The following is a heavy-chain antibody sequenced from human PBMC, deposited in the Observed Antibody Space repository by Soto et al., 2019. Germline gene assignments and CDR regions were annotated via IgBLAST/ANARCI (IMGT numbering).Heavy chain of an antibody. J-gene: IGHJ6*02. V-gene: IGHV4-34*01. Sequence: NPSETLSLTCAVYGGSFSGYYWSWIRQPPGKGLEWIGEINHSGSTNYNPSLKSRVTISVYTSKNQFSLKLSSVTAADTAVYYCARGRRRSQYNYYYYGMDVWGQGTKVTVSS. CDR3: ARGRRRSQYNYYYYGMDV. CDR1: GGSFSGYY. D-gene: IGHD2-15*01. CDR2: INHSGST.